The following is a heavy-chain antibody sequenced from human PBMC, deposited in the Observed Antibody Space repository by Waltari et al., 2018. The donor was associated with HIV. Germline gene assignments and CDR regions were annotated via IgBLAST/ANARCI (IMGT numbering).Heavy chain of an antibody. CDR2: INPNSGGK. Sequence: VQLVQSGAEGQKPGASVKVSCKASGYTFTGYHLHWVRQATGQGVEWMGRINPNSGGKNYAQKFQGRVTMTRDTSISTAYMGLSRLRSDDTAVYYCARNAKRYYGSGSYYVNWFDPWGQGTLVTVSS. D-gene: IGHD3-10*01. CDR1: GYTFTGYH. J-gene: IGHJ5*02. V-gene: IGHV1-2*02. CDR3: ARNAKRYYGSGSYYVNWFDP.